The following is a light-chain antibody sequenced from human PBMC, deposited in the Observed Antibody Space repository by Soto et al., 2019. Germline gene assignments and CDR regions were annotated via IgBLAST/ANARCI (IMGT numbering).Light chain of an antibody. J-gene: IGKJ1*01. CDR1: QSISSW. CDR2: KAS. CDR3: QHYNSYSEA. V-gene: IGKV1-5*03. Sequence: DIQITQSPSTRPASVGDRVAMTCRASQSISSWLAWYQQKPGKAPKILIYKASTLKSGVPSRFSGSGAGTEFTRTISSLQPDDVETYYCQHYNSYSEAFGQGTKVDIK.